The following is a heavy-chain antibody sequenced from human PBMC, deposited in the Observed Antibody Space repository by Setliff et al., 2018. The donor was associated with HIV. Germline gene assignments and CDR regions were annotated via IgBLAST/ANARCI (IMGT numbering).Heavy chain of an antibody. D-gene: IGHD3-10*01. CDR1: GYTFTNNV. V-gene: IGHV1-3*01. Sequence: ASVKVSCKASGYTFTNNVIHWVRQAPGQRLEWMGWIHAGSGDTQYSQKFQGRVTITADESTSTAYMELRSLRSDDTAVYYCASSSPTTYYYGSGSPPLDYWGQGTLVTVSS. CDR3: ASSSPTTYYYGSGSPPLDY. CDR2: IHAGSGDT. J-gene: IGHJ4*02.